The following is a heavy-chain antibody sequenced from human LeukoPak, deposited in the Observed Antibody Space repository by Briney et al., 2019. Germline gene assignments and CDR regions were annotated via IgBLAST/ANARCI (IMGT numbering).Heavy chain of an antibody. J-gene: IGHJ4*02. V-gene: IGHV3-23*01. CDR1: GFTFITYA. D-gene: IGHD6-13*01. CDR2: ISGSGGST. CDR3: AKESIAAAGPYFDY. Sequence: GGSLRLSSAAPGFTFITYAISWVRQAPGKGLEWVSAISGSGGSTYYADSVKGRFTISRDNSKNTLYLQMNSLRAEDTAVYYCAKESIAAAGPYFDYWGQGTLVTVSS.